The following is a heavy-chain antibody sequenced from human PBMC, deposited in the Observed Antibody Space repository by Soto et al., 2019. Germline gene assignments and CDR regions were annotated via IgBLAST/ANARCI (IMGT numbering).Heavy chain of an antibody. CDR3: ARGRYGDY. V-gene: IGHV1-18*01. J-gene: IGHJ4*02. CDR2: ISAHNGNT. D-gene: IGHD1-1*01. Sequence: QVHLVQSGAEVKKPGASVKVSCKGSGYAFTTYGITWVRQAPGQGLEWMGWISAHNGNTNYAQKRQGRGTVTRDTSTSTAYMELRSLRSDVTAVYYCARGRYGDYWGQGALVTVSS. CDR1: GYAFTTYG.